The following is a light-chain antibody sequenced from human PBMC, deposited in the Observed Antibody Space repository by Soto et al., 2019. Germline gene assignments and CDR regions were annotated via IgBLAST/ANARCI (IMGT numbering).Light chain of an antibody. CDR3: QQYDTWWT. CDR2: GAS. Sequence: EIVMTQSPATLSVSPGERATLSCRASQSVRGKLAWYQQKPGQAPRLLIHGASTRATGVPARFSGSGSGTDFTLTISSLQSEDFAVYYCQQYDTWWTFGQGTKVDIK. J-gene: IGKJ1*01. V-gene: IGKV3-15*01. CDR1: QSVRGK.